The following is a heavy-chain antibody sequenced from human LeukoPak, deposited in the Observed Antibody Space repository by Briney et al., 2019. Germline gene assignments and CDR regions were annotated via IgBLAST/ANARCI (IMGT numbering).Heavy chain of an antibody. D-gene: IGHD3-22*01. Sequence: PGGSLRLSCAASGVTLSPYGMHWVRQAPGKGLEWVGRIKSKTDGGTTDYAAPVKGRFTISRDDSKNTLYLQMNSLKTEDTAVYYCTTEGGIVVVINGAFDIWGQGTMVTVSS. J-gene: IGHJ3*02. CDR1: GVTLSPYG. CDR2: IKSKTDGGTT. CDR3: TTEGGIVVVINGAFDI. V-gene: IGHV3-15*01.